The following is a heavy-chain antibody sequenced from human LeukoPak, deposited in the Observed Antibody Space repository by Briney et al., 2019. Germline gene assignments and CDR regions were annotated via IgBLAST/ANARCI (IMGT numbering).Heavy chain of an antibody. Sequence: PGGSLRLSCAASGFTFSSYGMHWVRQAPGKGLEWVAFINYDGNNKYYADSVKGRFTISRDNSKNTLYLQMNSLRTEDTAVYYCAKMADYWGQGTLVTVSP. CDR1: GFTFSSYG. J-gene: IGHJ4*02. CDR2: INYDGNNK. CDR3: AKMADY. V-gene: IGHV3-30*02. D-gene: IGHD5-24*01.